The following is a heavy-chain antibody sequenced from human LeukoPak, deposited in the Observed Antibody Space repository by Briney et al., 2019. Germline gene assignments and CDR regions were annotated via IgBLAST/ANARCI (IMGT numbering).Heavy chain of an antibody. Sequence: GGSLRLSCAASGFTFSDYYMSWIRQAPGKGLEWVSYISGSSSYIYYADSVKGRFTISRDNAKNSLYLQMNSLRAEDTAVYYCGRSYYYYYMDVWGKGTTVTISS. CDR2: ISGSSSYI. V-gene: IGHV3-11*06. CDR3: GRSYYYYYMDV. J-gene: IGHJ6*03. CDR1: GFTFSDYY.